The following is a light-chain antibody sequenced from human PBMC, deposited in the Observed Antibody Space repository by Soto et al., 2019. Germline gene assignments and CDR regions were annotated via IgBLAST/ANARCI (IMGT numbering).Light chain of an antibody. CDR1: SSDVGGHNH. J-gene: IGLJ1*01. CDR3: SSYTISDTPYV. V-gene: IGLV2-14*01. CDR2: EVS. Sequence: QSALTQPASVSGSPGQTITISCIGSSSDVGGHNHVSWYQQHPGEVPKLIIYEVSHRPSGVSDRFSGSKSGNTASLTIAGLQAEDEADYYCSSYTISDTPYVFGAGTKVTVL.